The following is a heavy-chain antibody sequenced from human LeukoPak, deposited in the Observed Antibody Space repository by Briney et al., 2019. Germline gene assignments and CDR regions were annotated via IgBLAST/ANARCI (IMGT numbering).Heavy chain of an antibody. CDR3: ATHTISGVVTYASLI. J-gene: IGHJ3*02. D-gene: IGHD3-3*01. V-gene: IGHV1-24*01. CDR1: GYTGIELS. CDR2: FDPEDGET. Sequence: ASVKVSCKLSGYTGIELSMHWVRQVPGKGLEWMGGFDPEDGETKYAQKFRGRVTMTEDTSTDTAYMELSRLTSEDTAVYYCATHTISGVVTYASLIWGGGTLVTVSS.